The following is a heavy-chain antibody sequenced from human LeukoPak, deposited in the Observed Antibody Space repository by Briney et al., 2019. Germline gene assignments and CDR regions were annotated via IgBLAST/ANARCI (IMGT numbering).Heavy chain of an antibody. CDR3: AREVGYTAMGIPYYMDV. J-gene: IGHJ6*03. Sequence: GGSLRLSCAASGFTFSSYEMNWVRQAPGKGLEWVSYISSSSSTIYYADSVKGRFTISRDNAKNSLYLQMNSLRAEDTAVYYCAREVGYTAMGIPYYMDVWGKGTTVTVSS. D-gene: IGHD5-18*01. CDR2: ISSSSSTI. CDR1: GFTFSSYE. V-gene: IGHV3-48*03.